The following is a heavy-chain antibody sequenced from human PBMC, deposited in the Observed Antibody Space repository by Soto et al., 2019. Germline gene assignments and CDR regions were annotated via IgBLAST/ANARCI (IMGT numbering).Heavy chain of an antibody. CDR1: GFTFTSSA. CDR3: AAQGSGSWLGAYYYYYGMDV. Sequence: VASVKVSCKASGFTFTSSAVQWVRQARGQRLEWIGWIVVGSGNTNYAQKFQERVTITRDMSTSTAYMELSSLRSEDTAVYYCAAQGSGSWLGAYYYYYGMDVWGQGTTVTVS. J-gene: IGHJ6*02. V-gene: IGHV1-58*01. D-gene: IGHD1-26*01. CDR2: IVVGSGNT.